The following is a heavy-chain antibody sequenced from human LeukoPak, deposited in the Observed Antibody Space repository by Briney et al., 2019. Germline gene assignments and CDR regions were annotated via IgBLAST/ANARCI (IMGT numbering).Heavy chain of an antibody. CDR1: GYTFTGYY. V-gene: IGHV1-2*02. D-gene: IGHD2-2*02. CDR3: ASPYCSSTSCYSQAAFDI. CDR2: INPNSGGT. J-gene: IGHJ3*02. Sequence: GASVKVSCKASGYTFTGYYMHWVRQAPGQGLEWMGWINPNSGGTNYAQKFQGRVTMTRDTSISTAYMELSRLRSDDTAVRYCASPYCSSTSCYSQAAFDIWGQGTMVTVSS.